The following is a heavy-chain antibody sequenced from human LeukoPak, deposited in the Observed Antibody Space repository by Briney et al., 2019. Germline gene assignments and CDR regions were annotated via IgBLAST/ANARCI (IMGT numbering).Heavy chain of an antibody. CDR2: INHSGST. J-gene: IGHJ4*02. D-gene: IGHD5-12*01. V-gene: IGHV4-34*01. Sequence: PSETLSLTCAVYGGSFSGYYWSWIRQPPGKGLEWIGEINHSGSTNYNPSLKSRVTISVDTSKNQFSLKLSSVTAADTAVYYCARHLWWLRTSTQFDYWGQGTLVTVSS. CDR1: GGSFSGYY. CDR3: ARHLWWLRTSTQFDY.